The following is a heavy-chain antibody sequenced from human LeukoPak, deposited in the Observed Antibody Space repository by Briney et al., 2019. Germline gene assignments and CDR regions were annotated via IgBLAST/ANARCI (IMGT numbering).Heavy chain of an antibody. CDR3: ARDPGSGYEEHFDY. CDR1: GFILSDYY. D-gene: IGHD5-12*01. V-gene: IGHV3-11*01. CDR2: ISSSGSSI. Sequence: PGGSLRLSCAASGFILSDYYMSWIRQAPGKGLEWVSYISSSGSSIYYADSVKGRFTISRDNAKDSLYLQMNSLRAEDTAVYYCARDPGSGYEEHFDYWGQGTLVTVSS. J-gene: IGHJ4*02.